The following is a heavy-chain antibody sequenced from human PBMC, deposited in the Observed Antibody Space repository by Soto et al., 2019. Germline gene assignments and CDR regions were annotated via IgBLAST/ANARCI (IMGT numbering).Heavy chain of an antibody. V-gene: IGHV3-21*01. D-gene: IGHD3-10*01. CDR1: GFTFSSYS. J-gene: IGHJ4*02. Sequence: SGGSLRLSCAASGFTFSSYSMNWVRQAPGKGLEWVASISSGRSYIYYADSVKGRFTISRDNAKNSVYLQMNSLVGDDTAVYYCARENWFFDYWGQGTPVTVS. CDR3: ARENWFFDY. CDR2: ISSGRSYI.